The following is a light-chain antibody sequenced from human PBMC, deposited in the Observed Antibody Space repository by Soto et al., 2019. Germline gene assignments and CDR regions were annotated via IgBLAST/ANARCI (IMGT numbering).Light chain of an antibody. J-gene: IGKJ1*01. V-gene: IGKV3-20*01. CDR3: QQFGSAAPWT. CDR2: EAS. Sequence: EIVLTQSPGTQSLSPGDRATLSSRDSQNIYSNYVAWYQQKPGQAPRILIYEASSRATGIPDRFSGTGSGTDFTLTISRLEPEDFGIYYCQQFGSAAPWTFGQGTKVE. CDR1: QNIYSNY.